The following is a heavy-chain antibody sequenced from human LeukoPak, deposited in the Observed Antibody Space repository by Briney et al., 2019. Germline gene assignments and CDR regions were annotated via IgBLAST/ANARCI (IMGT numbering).Heavy chain of an antibody. CDR1: GFTFSNYA. CDR2: IKYDASST. J-gene: IGHJ4*02. V-gene: IGHV3-74*01. CDR3: ARGATYAYYQDY. Sequence: GGSLRLSCAASGFTFSNYAMNWVRQAPGKGLVWVSRIKYDASSTSYADSVKGRFTISRDNAKSTLYLQMNSLRAEDTAVYYCARGATYAYYQDYWGQGTLVTVSS. D-gene: IGHD1-26*01.